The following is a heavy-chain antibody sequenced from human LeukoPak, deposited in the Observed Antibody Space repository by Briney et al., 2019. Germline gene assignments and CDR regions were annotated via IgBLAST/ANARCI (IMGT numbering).Heavy chain of an antibody. J-gene: IGHJ3*02. Sequence: KPSETLSLTCTVSGGSISIYYWSWIRQPPGKGLERIGYIYDSGSTNYNPSLKSRVTISVDTSKNQFSLKLSSVTAADTAVYYCASLTTAEAFDIWGQGTMVTVSS. CDR3: ASLTTAEAFDI. CDR1: GGSISIYY. CDR2: IYDSGST. D-gene: IGHD3-22*01. V-gene: IGHV4-59*01.